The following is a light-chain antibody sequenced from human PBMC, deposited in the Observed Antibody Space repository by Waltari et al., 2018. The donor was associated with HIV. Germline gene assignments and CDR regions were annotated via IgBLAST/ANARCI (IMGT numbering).Light chain of an antibody. J-gene: IGKJ2*01. Sequence: IVMTQSPDSLAVSLCELQIINCKSITSVLYSSNNKNYLAWYQQKPGQSPKLLIYWASTRESGVPDRFTGSGSGTDFTLTISSLQAEDVAVYYCQQYYSSPYTFGQGTKLEIK. CDR3: QQYYSSPYT. V-gene: IGKV4-1*01. CDR2: WAS. CDR1: TSVLYSSNNKNY.